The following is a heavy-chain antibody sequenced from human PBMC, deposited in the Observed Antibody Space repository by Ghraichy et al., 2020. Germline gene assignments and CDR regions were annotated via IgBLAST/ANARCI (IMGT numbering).Heavy chain of an antibody. CDR3: ARGSGSRWGYYYYGMDV. J-gene: IGHJ6*02. V-gene: IGHV3-30-3*01. D-gene: IGHD3-10*01. Sequence: GESLNISCAASGFTFSSYAMHWVRQAPGKGLEWVAVISDDGSNKYYADSVKGRFTISRDNSKTTLYLQMNSLRAEDTAVFYCARGSGSRWGYYYYGMDVWGQGTTVTVSS. CDR1: GFTFSSYA. CDR2: ISDDGSNK.